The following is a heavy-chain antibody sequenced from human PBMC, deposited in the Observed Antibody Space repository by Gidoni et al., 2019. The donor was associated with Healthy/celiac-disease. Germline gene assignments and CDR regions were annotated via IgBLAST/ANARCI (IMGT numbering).Heavy chain of an antibody. Sequence: GRFTISRDNSKNTLYLQMNSLRAEDTAVYYCAKGGVSYYDSSGYYGSPLAQRENWGQGTLVTVSS. D-gene: IGHD3-22*01. V-gene: IGHV3-23*01. J-gene: IGHJ4*02. CDR3: AKGGVSYYDSSGYYGSPLAQREN.